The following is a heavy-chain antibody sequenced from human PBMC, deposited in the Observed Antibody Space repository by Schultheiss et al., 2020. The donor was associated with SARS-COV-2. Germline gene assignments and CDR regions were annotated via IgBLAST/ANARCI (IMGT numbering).Heavy chain of an antibody. J-gene: IGHJ4*02. D-gene: IGHD2-8*01. CDR3: TTVETLYCTNGVCYPADY. Sequence: GGSLRLSCAASGFTVSSYDMHWVRQAPGKGLEWVAVMWLDGSNTYYADSVKGRFTVSRDNSKNTLYLQMNSLKTEDTAVYYCTTVETLYCTNGVCYPADYWGQGTLVTVSS. CDR1: GFTVSSYD. V-gene: IGHV3-33*01. CDR2: MWLDGSNT.